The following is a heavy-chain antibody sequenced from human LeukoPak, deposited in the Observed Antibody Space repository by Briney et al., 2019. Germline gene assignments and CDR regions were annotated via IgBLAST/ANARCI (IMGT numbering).Heavy chain of an antibody. CDR1: GGSISGYY. CDR2: IHYNGNT. CDR3: ARWYCTRTTCYYFDS. D-gene: IGHD2-2*01. J-gene: IGHJ4*02. V-gene: IGHV4-59*01. Sequence: SETLSLTCTVSGGSISGYYWSWVRQSPGGGLEYIGHIHYNGNTDYNPSLKSRATISVDTSKNQFSLKLNSVTAADTAEYYCARWYCTRTTCYYFDSWGQGSLVTVSS.